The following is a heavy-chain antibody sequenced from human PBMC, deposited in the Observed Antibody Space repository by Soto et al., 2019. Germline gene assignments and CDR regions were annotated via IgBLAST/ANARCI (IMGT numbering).Heavy chain of an antibody. D-gene: IGHD2-15*01. CDR2: ISWNSGST. V-gene: IGHV3-9*01. J-gene: IGHJ4*02. CDR1: GFSFGDYA. Sequence: EVQLVESGGGLVQPGRSLRLSCAASGFSFGDYAMHWVRQAPGKGLEWVAGISWNSGSTGYADSVKGRFTISRDNAKNSLYLQMNSLRAEDTAVYYCAKSPLGYCSGGSCYPPHYFDYWGQGTLVTVSS. CDR3: AKSPLGYCSGGSCYPPHYFDY.